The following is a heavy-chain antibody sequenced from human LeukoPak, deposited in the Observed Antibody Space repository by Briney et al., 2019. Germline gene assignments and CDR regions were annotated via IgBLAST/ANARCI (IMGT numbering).Heavy chain of an antibody. Sequence: GGSLRLSCGASGFSFSDYGMHWVRQAPGKGLEWVAVISYDGSNKYYADSVKGRFTISRDNSKNTLYLQMNSLRAEDTAVYYCARDNIAVAGTTLDYWGQGTLVTVSS. D-gene: IGHD6-19*01. CDR1: GFSFSDYG. J-gene: IGHJ4*02. V-gene: IGHV3-30*19. CDR3: ARDNIAVAGTTLDY. CDR2: ISYDGSNK.